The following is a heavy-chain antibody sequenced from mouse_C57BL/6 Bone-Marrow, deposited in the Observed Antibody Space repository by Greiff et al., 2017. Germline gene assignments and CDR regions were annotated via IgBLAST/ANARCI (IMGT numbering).Heavy chain of an antibody. CDR1: GYTFTDYY. CDR3: ARLLRPVAGDAMDY. CDR2: IYPGSGNT. D-gene: IGHD1-2*01. V-gene: IGHV1-76*01. Sequence: VQLVESGAELVRPGASVKLSCKASGYTFTDYYINWVKQRPGQGLEWIARIYPGSGNTYYNEKFKGKATLTAEKSSSTAYMQLSSLTSEDSAVYFCARLLRPVAGDAMDYWGQGTSVTVSS. J-gene: IGHJ4*01.